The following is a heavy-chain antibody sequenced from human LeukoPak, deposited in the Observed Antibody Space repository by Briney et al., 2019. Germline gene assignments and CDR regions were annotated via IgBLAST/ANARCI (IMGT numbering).Heavy chain of an antibody. J-gene: IGHJ4*02. CDR1: GFTFSNYG. Sequence: GGSLRLSCAASGFTFSNYGMSWVRQAPGKGLEWVANIKQDGSEKYYVDSVKGRFTISRDNAKNSLYLQMNSLRAEDTAVYYCARYCSGGSCFDRWGQGTLVTVSS. V-gene: IGHV3-7*01. CDR2: IKQDGSEK. CDR3: ARYCSGGSCFDR. D-gene: IGHD2-15*01.